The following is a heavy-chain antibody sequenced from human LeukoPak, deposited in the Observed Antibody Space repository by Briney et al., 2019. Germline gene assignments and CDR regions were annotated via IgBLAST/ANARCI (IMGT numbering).Heavy chain of an antibody. Sequence: GGSLRLSCTASGFTFGDYAMSWVRQAPGKGLEWVGFIRSKAYGGTTEYAASVKGRFTISRDDSKSIAYLQMNSLKTEDTAVYYCAKGMSSGWYAEGQFDCWGQGTLVTVS. V-gene: IGHV3-49*04. CDR2: IRSKAYGGTT. CDR1: GFTFGDYA. J-gene: IGHJ4*02. CDR3: AKGMSSGWYAEGQFDC. D-gene: IGHD6-19*01.